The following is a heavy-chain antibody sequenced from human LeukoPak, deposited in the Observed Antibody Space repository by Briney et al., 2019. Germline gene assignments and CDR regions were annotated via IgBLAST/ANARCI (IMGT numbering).Heavy chain of an antibody. CDR3: AKVSGIITGGFYFDP. CDR1: GFTFSNYA. Sequence: PTGGSLRLSCAASGFTFSNYAMTWVRQAPGKGLECVSVVSGSGGSTYYPDAVKGRFTISRDNSENTLYLQMNSLRAEDTALYYCAKVSGIITGGFYFDPGAQGPLVPVSS. V-gene: IGHV3-23*01. J-gene: IGHJ4*02. CDR2: VSGSGGST. D-gene: IGHD2-15*01.